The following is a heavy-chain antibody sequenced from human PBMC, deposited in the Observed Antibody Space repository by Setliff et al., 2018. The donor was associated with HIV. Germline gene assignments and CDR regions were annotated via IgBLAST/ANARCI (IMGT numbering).Heavy chain of an antibody. Sequence: ASVKVSCKASGYTFTSYGISWVRQAPGQGLEWMGWISGYNGNTKYVQKYQGRVTMTTGTSTSKVYMELRTLRSDDTAVYYCARVPYRSAWFSGGHDAFDVWGQGTMVTVSS. CDR1: GYTFTSYG. D-gene: IGHD6-19*01. V-gene: IGHV1-18*01. CDR2: ISGYNGNT. CDR3: ARVPYRSAWFSGGHDAFDV. J-gene: IGHJ3*01.